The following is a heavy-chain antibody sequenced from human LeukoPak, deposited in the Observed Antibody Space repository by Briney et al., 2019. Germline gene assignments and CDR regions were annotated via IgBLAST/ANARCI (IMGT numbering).Heavy chain of an antibody. CDR2: IFYRGST. Sequence: SSVTLSLSCNVSGGSISNYYWSWIRQPPGKGLEWIGHIFYRGSTNYNPSLESRVTISLDTSKNQFSLRLNSVTAADTAVYYCARGPPYSSGWSDYWGQGTLVIVSS. J-gene: IGHJ4*02. D-gene: IGHD6-19*01. CDR3: ARGPPYSSGWSDY. CDR1: GGSISNYY. V-gene: IGHV4-59*01.